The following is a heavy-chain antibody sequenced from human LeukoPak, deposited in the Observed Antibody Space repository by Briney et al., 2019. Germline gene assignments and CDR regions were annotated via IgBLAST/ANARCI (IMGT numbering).Heavy chain of an antibody. CDR3: AKGGNYFDY. J-gene: IGHJ4*02. CDR2: ISSDSSYI. CDR1: GFNFNTYT. V-gene: IGHV3-21*01. Sequence: GGSLRLSCAASGFNFNTYTMNWVRQAPGKGLEWVSSISSDSSYIYYADAVQGRFTVSRDNAKYSLYLQMNSLRAEDTAVYYCAKGGNYFDYWGQGTLVTVSS. D-gene: IGHD3-10*01.